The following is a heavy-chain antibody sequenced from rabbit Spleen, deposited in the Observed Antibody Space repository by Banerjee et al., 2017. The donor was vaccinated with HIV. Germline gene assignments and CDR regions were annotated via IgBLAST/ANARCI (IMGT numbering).Heavy chain of an antibody. CDR2: IYTGSGST. CDR3: ARDRAGYGIDGYDL. CDR1: GFSFSSYYY. D-gene: IGHD7-1*01. J-gene: IGHJ3*01. V-gene: IGHV1S45*01. Sequence: QQQLVESGGGLVQPEGSLTLTCTASGFSFSSYYYMCWVRQAPGKGLEWIGCIYTGSGSTYYASWAKGRITIPKTSSTAVTLQMTSLTVADTATYFCARDRAGYGIDGYDLWGQGTLVTVS.